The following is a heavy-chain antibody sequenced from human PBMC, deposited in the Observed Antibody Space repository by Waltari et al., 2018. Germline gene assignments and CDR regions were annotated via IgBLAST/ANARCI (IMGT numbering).Heavy chain of an antibody. CDR2: IDPSDSYT. CDR1: GYDFSTYW. D-gene: IGHD1-1*01. CDR3: ARTSTRDFYYMDV. Sequence: EVQLVQSGAEVKKPGESLRISCEGSGYDFSTYWITWVRHMPGKGLEWMGRIDPSDSYTNSSPSFRCHVTISVDRSISTAYIQWSGLRASDTAIYYCARTSTRDFYYMDVWGKGTTVTVSS. V-gene: IGHV5-10-1*01. J-gene: IGHJ6*03.